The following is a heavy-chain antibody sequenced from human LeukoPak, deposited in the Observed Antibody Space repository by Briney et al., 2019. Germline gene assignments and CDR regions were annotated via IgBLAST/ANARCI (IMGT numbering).Heavy chain of an antibody. CDR3: AKSANLVGAEYYFDY. CDR2: ISGSGGST. CDR1: GFTFSSYA. J-gene: IGHJ4*02. V-gene: IGHV3-23*01. Sequence: GGSLRLSCAASGFTFSSYAMSWARQAPGKGLGWVSAISGSGGSTYYADSVKGRFTISRDNSQNTLYLQMNSLRAEDTAVYYCAKSANLVGAEYYFDYWGQGTLVTVSS. D-gene: IGHD1-26*01.